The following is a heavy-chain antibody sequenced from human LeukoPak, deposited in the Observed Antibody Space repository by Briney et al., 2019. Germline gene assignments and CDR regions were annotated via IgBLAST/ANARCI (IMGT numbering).Heavy chain of an antibody. Sequence: GGSLRLSCAASGFTFDDYAMHWVRQATGKGLEWVSGISWNSGSIGYADSVKGRFTISRDNAKNSLYLQMNSLRAEDMALYYCARAVTIGRLDLDYWGQGTLVTVSS. J-gene: IGHJ4*02. CDR3: ARAVTIGRLDLDY. D-gene: IGHD4-17*01. CDR2: ISWNSGSI. V-gene: IGHV3-9*03. CDR1: GFTFDDYA.